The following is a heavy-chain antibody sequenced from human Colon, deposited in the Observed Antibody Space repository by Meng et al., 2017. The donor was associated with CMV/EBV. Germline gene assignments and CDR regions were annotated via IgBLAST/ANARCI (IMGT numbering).Heavy chain of an antibody. CDR2: ISGGSTTV. J-gene: IGHJ4*02. CDR1: GYNVSPHA. Sequence: GESLKISCTVSGYNVSPHAMNWVRQAPGKGLEWVSYISGGSTTVYYADSVKGRFTISRDNAKNALYLQMNSLRAEDTAVYYCARAGLRAVEATRSDYWGQGTLVTVSS. CDR3: ARAGLRAVEATRSDY. D-gene: IGHD6-19*01. V-gene: IGHV3-48*04.